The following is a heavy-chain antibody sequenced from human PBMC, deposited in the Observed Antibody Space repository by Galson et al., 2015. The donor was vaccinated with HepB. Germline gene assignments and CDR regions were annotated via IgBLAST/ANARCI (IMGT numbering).Heavy chain of an antibody. D-gene: IGHD2-2*01. V-gene: IGHV3-7*01. J-gene: IGHJ4*02. CDR1: EFTFSSSW. CDR3: ARAKYGPEY. CDR2: IKEDGSEG. Sequence: SLRLSCAASEFTFSSSWMTWVRQAPGKGLEWVANIKEDGSEGYYVDSVEGRFTISRDNAKNLLYLQMNSLRAEDTALYYCARAKYGPEYWGQGTLVTVSS.